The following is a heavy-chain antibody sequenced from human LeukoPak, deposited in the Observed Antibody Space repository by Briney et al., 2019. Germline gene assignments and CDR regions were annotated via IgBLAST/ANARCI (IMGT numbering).Heavy chain of an antibody. V-gene: IGHV1-18*04. D-gene: IGHD3-16*01. CDR2: IRAYNGNT. CDR1: GYTFTGYY. CDR3: ARDQGGSYYYY. Sequence: ASVKVSCKASGYTFTGYYMHWVRQAPGQGPEWMGWIRAYNGNTNYAQKLQGRVTMTTDTSTSTAYMELRRLRSDDTAVYYCARDQGGSYYYYWGQGTLVTVSS. J-gene: IGHJ4*02.